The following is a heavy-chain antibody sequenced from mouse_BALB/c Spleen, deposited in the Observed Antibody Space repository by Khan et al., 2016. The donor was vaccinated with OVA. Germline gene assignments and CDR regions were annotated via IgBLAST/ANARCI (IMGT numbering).Heavy chain of an antibody. CDR2: ISSSDST. CDR3: ARWNYRYDGYFDY. J-gene: IGHJ2*01. Sequence: VQLKESGPSLVKPSQTLSLTCSVTGDSITSGYWNWIWKFPGNKLEYMGYISSSDSTFYNPSLKSRISITRDTSKNQYYLQLNSVTTEDTATYYCARWNYRYDGYFDYWGQGTTLTVSS. V-gene: IGHV3-8*02. CDR1: GDSITSGY. D-gene: IGHD2-14*01.